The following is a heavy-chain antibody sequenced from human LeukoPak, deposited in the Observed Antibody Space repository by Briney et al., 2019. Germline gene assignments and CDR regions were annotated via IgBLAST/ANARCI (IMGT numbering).Heavy chain of an antibody. V-gene: IGHV4-39*07. CDR1: GGSISSSSYY. CDR2: IYYSGST. CDR3: ARDHYDSSGYYLDY. J-gene: IGHJ4*02. Sequence: SETLSLTCTVSGGSISSSSYYWGWIRQPPGKGLEWIGSIYYSGSTYYNPSLKSRVTISVDTSKNQFSLKLSSVTAADTAVYYCARDHYDSSGYYLDYWGQGTLVTVSS. D-gene: IGHD3-22*01.